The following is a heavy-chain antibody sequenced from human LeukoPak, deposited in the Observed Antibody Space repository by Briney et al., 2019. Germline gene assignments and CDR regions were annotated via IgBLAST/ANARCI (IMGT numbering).Heavy chain of an antibody. CDR1: GFTFSSYA. D-gene: IGHD6-13*01. Sequence: PGGSLRLSCAASGFTFSSYAMSWVRQAPGKGLEWVSAVSDSGGNTYYADSVKGRFTISRDNSKNTLYFQMNSLRAEDTAVYFCARWGMVAPGTEGGYFDYWGQGTLVTVSS. V-gene: IGHV3-23*01. CDR2: VSDSGGNT. CDR3: ARWGMVAPGTEGGYFDY. J-gene: IGHJ4*02.